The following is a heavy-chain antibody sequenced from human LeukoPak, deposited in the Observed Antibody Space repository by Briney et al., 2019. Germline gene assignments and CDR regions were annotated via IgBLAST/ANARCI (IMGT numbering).Heavy chain of an antibody. Sequence: KPSETLSLTCTVSGGSISSSSYYWGWIRQPPGKGLEWIGSIYYSGSTYYNPSLKSRFTISVDTSKNQFSLKLSSVSAADTAVYYCAREDYGDYSYHYYYGMDVWGQGTTVTVSS. CDR1: GGSISSSSYY. D-gene: IGHD4-17*01. CDR3: AREDYGDYSYHYYYGMDV. CDR2: IYYSGST. J-gene: IGHJ6*02. V-gene: IGHV4-39*02.